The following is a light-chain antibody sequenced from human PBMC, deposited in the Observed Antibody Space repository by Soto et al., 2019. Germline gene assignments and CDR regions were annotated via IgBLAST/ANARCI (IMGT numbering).Light chain of an antibody. CDR3: SSYAGSNNFV. J-gene: IGLJ2*01. CDR2: EVS. Sequence: QSALTQPPSASGSPGQSVTISCTGTSSDVGGYNYVSWYQQHPGKAPKLMIYEVSKRPSGVPDRFSGSKSGNTASLTVSGLQAEDEADFDCSSYAGSNNFVFGGGTKHTVL. V-gene: IGLV2-8*01. CDR1: SSDVGGYNY.